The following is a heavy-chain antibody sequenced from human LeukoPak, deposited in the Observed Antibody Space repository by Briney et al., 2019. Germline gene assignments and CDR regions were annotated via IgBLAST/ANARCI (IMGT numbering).Heavy chain of an antibody. CDR2: ISAYNGNT. J-gene: IGHJ4*02. CDR3: ARDIVVVPAAMLFDY. Sequence: GASVKVSCKASGYTFTSYGISWVRQAPGQGLEWMGWISAYNGNTNYAQKLQGRVTMTTDTSTSTAYMELRSLRSDDTAVYYCARDIVVVPAAMLFDYWGQGTLSPSPQ. V-gene: IGHV1-18*04. CDR1: GYTFTSYG. D-gene: IGHD2-2*01.